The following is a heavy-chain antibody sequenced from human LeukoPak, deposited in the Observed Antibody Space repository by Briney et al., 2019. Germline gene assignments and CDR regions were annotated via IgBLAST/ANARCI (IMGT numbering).Heavy chain of an antibody. CDR2: ISSSGTTI. CDR1: GFTFSDYY. D-gene: IGHD4-23*01. Sequence: AGGSLRLSCAASGFTFSDYYMSWIRQAPGKGLEWVSYISSSGTTIYNADSVKGRFTISRDNAKNSLFLQMNSLRSEDTAVYYCARKGGNGAFDIWGQGTMVTVSS. CDR3: ARKGGNGAFDI. V-gene: IGHV3-11*01. J-gene: IGHJ3*02.